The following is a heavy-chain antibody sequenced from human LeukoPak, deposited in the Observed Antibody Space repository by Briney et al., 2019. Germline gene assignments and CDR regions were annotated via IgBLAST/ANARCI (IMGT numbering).Heavy chain of an antibody. CDR2: ISYDGSNK. CDR3: ARDVRDYDFWSGYFNGPWFDP. Sequence: GGSLRLSCVASGFSISSHWMSWVRQAPGKGLEWVAVISYDGSNKYYADSVKGRLTTSRDNSKNTLYLQMNSLRAEDTAVYYCARDVRDYDFWSGYFNGPWFDPWGQGTLVTVSS. CDR1: GFSISSHW. J-gene: IGHJ5*02. D-gene: IGHD3-3*01. V-gene: IGHV3-30-3*01.